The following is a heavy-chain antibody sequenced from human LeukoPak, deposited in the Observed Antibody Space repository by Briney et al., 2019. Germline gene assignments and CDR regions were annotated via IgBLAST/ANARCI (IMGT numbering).Heavy chain of an antibody. CDR2: IRGSGGST. CDR1: GFTFSSYA. D-gene: IGHD4-17*01. CDR3: AKSETVKGQYFDY. J-gene: IGHJ4*02. V-gene: IGHV3-23*01. Sequence: PGGSLRLSCAASGFTFSSYAMSWVRQAPGKGLEWVSAIRGSGGSTYYADSVKGRFTISRDNSKNTLYLQMSSLRAEDTAVYYCAKSETVKGQYFDYWGQGTLVTVSS.